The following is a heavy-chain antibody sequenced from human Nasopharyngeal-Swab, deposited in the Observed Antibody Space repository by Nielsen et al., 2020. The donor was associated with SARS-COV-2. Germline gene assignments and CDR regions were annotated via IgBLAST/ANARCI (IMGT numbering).Heavy chain of an antibody. D-gene: IGHD3-10*01. J-gene: IGHJ4*02. V-gene: IGHV5-51*01. CDR2: IYPGDSDT. CDR1: GYSFTSYW. Sequence: ESLKISCKGSGYSFTSYWIGWVRQMPGKGLEWMGIIYPGDSDTRYSPSFQGQVTISADKSISTAYLQWSSLKASDTAMYYCARQMDYYGSGSPPGYWGQGTLVTVSS. CDR3: ARQMDYYGSGSPPGY.